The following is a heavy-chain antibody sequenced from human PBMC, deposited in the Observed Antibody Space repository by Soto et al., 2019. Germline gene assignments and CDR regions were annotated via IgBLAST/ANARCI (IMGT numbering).Heavy chain of an antibody. J-gene: IGHJ6*02. D-gene: IGHD6-19*01. CDR3: AMLGGWSGGSNDMDV. CDR2: IRRKANSYTT. Sequence: EVQLVESGGGLVQPGGSLRLSCAASGLIFSDYHMDWVRQAPGKGLEWVGRIRRKANSYTTEYAASVKGRFTISRDDSKNSLYLQMNILKPEDTAVYYCAMLGGWSGGSNDMDVWGQGITVTVSS. V-gene: IGHV3-72*01. CDR1: GLIFSDYH.